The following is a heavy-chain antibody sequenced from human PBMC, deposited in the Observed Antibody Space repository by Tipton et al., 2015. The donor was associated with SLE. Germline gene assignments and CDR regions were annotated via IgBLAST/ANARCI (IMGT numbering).Heavy chain of an antibody. J-gene: IGHJ3*02. V-gene: IGHV4-4*07. CDR1: GDSIDDYY. D-gene: IGHD2-2*01. CDR3: ARTVVPAAMGAFDI. CDR2: IFTGEST. Sequence: TLSLTCTVSGDSIDDYYWNWIRQPAGKGLEWIGRIFTGESTNYNPSLKSRVTMSVDTSQNQFSLKLSSMTAADTAVYYCARTVVPAAMGAFDIWGQGTVVTVSS.